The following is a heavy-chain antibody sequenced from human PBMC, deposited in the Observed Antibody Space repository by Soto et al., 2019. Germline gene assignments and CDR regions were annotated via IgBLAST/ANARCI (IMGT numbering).Heavy chain of an antibody. J-gene: IGHJ4*02. V-gene: IGHV4-4*02. Sequence: QVQLQESGPGLVKPSGTLSLTCAVSGDSISSHDWWSWVRQPPNKGLEWIAEIHHSGGTNYNPSLMSRATISVDHSKNQFSLKLISATAADTAVYYCVRNGYYSLDYWGQGTLVSVSS. D-gene: IGHD3-3*01. CDR1: GDSISSHDW. CDR2: IHHSGGT. CDR3: VRNGYYSLDY.